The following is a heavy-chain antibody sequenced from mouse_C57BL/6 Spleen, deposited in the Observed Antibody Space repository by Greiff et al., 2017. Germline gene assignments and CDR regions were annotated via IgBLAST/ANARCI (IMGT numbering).Heavy chain of an antibody. CDR2: INPNNGGT. CDR1: GYTFTDYY. V-gene: IGHV1-26*01. CDR3: ANYDYDGFAY. D-gene: IGHD2-4*01. J-gene: IGHJ3*01. Sequence: VQLQQSGPELVKPGASVQISCKASGYTFTDYYMNWVKQSHGKSLEWIGDINPNNGGTSYNQKFKGKATLTVDKSSSTAYMELRSLTSEDSAVYYCANYDYDGFAYWGQGTLVTVSA.